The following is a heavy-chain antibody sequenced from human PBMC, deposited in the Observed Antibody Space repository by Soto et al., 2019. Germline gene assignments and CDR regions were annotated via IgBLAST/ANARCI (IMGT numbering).Heavy chain of an antibody. J-gene: IGHJ4*02. V-gene: IGHV4-59*01. CDR2: IYYRGNT. CDR1: GGSISSYY. CDR3: ARDLFRSSYYYFDY. Sequence: SETLSLTCTVSGGSISSYYWRWIRQSPGKGLEWIGYIYYRGNTNYNPSLKSRVTISVDTSKNQFSLKLRSVTAADTAVYYCARDLFRSSYYYFDYWGQGTLVTVSS. D-gene: IGHD4-4*01.